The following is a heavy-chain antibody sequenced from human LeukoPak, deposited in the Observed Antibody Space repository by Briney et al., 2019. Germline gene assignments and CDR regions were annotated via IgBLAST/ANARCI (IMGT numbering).Heavy chain of an antibody. V-gene: IGHV3-21*01. CDR3: ARAGGIVVVPAAHTPFDY. CDR2: ISSSSSYI. D-gene: IGHD2-2*01. J-gene: IGHJ4*02. Sequence: PGGSLRLSCAASGFTFSSYSMNWVRQAPGKGLEWVSSISSSSSYIYYADSVKGRFTIFRDNAKNSLYLQMNSLRAEDTAVYYCARAGGIVVVPAAHTPFDYWGQGTLVTVSS. CDR1: GFTFSSYS.